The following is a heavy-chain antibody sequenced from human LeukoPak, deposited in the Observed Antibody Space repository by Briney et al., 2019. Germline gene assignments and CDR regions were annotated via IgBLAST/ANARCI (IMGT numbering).Heavy chain of an antibody. J-gene: IGHJ6*03. CDR1: GGSISSSSYY. CDR2: IYYSGST. CDR3: ARLTVHYYYYMDV. Sequence: SETLSLTCTASGGSISSSSYYWGWIRQPPGKGLEWIGSIYYSGSTYYNPSLKSRVTISIDTSKNQFSLKLSSVTAADTAVYYCARLTVHYYYYMDVWGKGTTVTVSS. V-gene: IGHV4-39*01. D-gene: IGHD4-11*01.